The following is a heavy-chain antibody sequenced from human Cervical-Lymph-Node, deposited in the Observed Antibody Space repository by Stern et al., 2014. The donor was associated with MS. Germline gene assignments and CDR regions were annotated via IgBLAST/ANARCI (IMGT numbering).Heavy chain of an antibody. D-gene: IGHD1-14*01. J-gene: IGHJ4*02. CDR3: ARQTTAWASDV. V-gene: IGHV5-51*01. CDR1: GFKFSIYW. Sequence: MQLVQSGAELIRPGESLKISCKGSGFKFSIYWIAWVRQMPGKGLEWMGFIYPGDSDTRYSPSFQGQVTMSADKSTGTAYLQWSSLNASDTAMYFCARQTTAWASDVWGQGTLVTVSS. CDR2: IYPGDSDT.